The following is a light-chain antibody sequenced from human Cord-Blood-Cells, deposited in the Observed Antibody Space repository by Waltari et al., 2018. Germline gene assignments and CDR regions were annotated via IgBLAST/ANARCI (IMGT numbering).Light chain of an antibody. J-gene: IGKJ1*01. Sequence: EIVLTQSPGTLSLSLGERAPLSRRANQIVSSGYLAWYQQKPGQAPRILIYGASSRATGIPDRFSGSGSGTDFTLTISRLEPEDFAVYYCQQYGSSRTFGQGTKVEIK. V-gene: IGKV3-20*01. CDR3: QQYGSSRT. CDR2: GAS. CDR1: QIVSSGY.